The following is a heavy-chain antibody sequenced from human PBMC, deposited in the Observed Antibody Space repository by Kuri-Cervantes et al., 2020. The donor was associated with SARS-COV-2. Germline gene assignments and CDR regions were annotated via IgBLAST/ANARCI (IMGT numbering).Heavy chain of an antibody. J-gene: IGHJ5*02. D-gene: IGHD3-9*01. Sequence: GSLRLSCSFSGDSITTYYWSWIRQPPGKGLEWIGSIYYSGSTYYNPSLKSRVTISVDTSKNQFSLKLSSVTAADTAVYYCARAVYYDILTGYYKPNNWFDPWGQGTLVTVSS. CDR1: GDSITTYY. CDR2: IYYSGST. V-gene: IGHV4-59*05. CDR3: ARAVYYDILTGYYKPNNWFDP.